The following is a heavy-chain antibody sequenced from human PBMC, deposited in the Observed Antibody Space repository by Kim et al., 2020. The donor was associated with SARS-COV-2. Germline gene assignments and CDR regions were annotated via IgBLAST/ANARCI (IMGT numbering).Heavy chain of an antibody. CDR2: IYYSGST. D-gene: IGHD3-16*01. CDR1: GGSISSGGYY. Sequence: SETLSLTCTVSGGSISSGGYYWSWIRQHPGKGLEWIGYIYYSGSTYYNPSLKSRVTISVDTSKNQFSLKLSSVTAADTAVYYCARVLYGRGKGAFDIWGQGTMVTVSS. V-gene: IGHV4-31*03. CDR3: ARVLYGRGKGAFDI. J-gene: IGHJ3*02.